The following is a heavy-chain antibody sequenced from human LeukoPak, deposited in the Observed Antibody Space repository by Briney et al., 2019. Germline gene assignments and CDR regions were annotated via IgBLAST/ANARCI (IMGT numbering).Heavy chain of an antibody. J-gene: IGHJ4*02. CDR2: ISYDGSNK. CDR1: GFTFSSYG. CDR3: AKGHTNSWYGSHPFDY. D-gene: IGHD6-13*01. V-gene: IGHV3-30*18. Sequence: PGRSLRLSCAASGFTFSSYGMHWVRQAPGKGLEWVAVISYDGSNKYYADSVKGRFTISRDNSKNTLYLQMNSLRAEDTAVYYCAKGHTNSWYGSHPFDYWGQGTLVTVSS.